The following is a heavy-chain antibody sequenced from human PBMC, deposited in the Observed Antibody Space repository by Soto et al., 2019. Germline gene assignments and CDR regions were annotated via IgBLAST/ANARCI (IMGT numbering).Heavy chain of an antibody. J-gene: IGHJ4*02. CDR1: GFTFSSYA. D-gene: IGHD2-15*01. CDR2: ISGSGGST. Sequence: SLRLSCAASGFTFSSYAMSWVRQAPGKGLEWVSAISGSGGSTYYADSVKGRFTISRDNSKNTLYLQMNSLRAEDTAVYYCASGERHCSGGSCYWTFDYWGQGTLVTVSS. V-gene: IGHV3-23*01. CDR3: ASGERHCSGGSCYWTFDY.